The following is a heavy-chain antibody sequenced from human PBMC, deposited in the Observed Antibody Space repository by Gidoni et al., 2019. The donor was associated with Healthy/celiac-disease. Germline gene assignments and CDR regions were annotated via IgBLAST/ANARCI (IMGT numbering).Heavy chain of an antibody. D-gene: IGHD3-9*01. CDR2: ISSNGGST. J-gene: IGHJ4*02. V-gene: IGHV3-64D*06. Sequence: EVQLVESGGGFVQPGGSLSLSCSASGFTFSSYAMHWVRQAPGKGREDVSAISSNGGSTYYADSVKGRFTISRDNSKNTLYLQMSSLRAEDTAVYYCEPYGYFDPGDYWGQGTLVTVSS. CDR3: EPYGYFDPGDY. CDR1: GFTFSSYA.